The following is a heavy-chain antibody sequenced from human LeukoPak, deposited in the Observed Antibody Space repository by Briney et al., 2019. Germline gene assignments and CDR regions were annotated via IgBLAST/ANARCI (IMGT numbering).Heavy chain of an antibody. CDR3: ARDWKPYYYDSSGSGMDV. J-gene: IGHJ6*03. Sequence: ASVKVSCKASGYTFTSYAMNWVRQAPGQGLEWMGWMNPNSGNTGYAQKFQGRVTMTRDTSTSTVYMELSSLRSEDTAVYYCARDWKPYYYDSSGSGMDVWGKGTTVTISS. CDR2: MNPNSGNT. CDR1: GYTFTSYA. V-gene: IGHV1-8*02. D-gene: IGHD3-22*01.